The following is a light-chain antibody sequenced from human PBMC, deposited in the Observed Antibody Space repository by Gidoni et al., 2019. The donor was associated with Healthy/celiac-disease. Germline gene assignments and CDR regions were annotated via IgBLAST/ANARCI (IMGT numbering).Light chain of an antibody. Sequence: DIQLTQSPSFLSASVGDRVTITCRASQGISSYLAWYQQKPGKAPKLLIYAASTLQSGVPSRFSGSGSGTEFTLTISSLQPEDFANYYCQQSYGTFGGGTKVEIK. CDR2: AAS. J-gene: IGKJ4*01. V-gene: IGKV1-9*01. CDR1: QGISSY. CDR3: QQSYGT.